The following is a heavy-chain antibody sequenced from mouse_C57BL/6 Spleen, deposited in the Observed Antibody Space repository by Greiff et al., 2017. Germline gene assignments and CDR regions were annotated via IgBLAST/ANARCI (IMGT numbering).Heavy chain of an antibody. Sequence: VQLQQSGPELVKPGASVKISCKASGYAFSSSWMNWVKQRPGKGLEWIGRIYPGDGDTNYNGKFKGKATLTADKSSSTAYMQLSSLTSEDSAVYFCAIYYGSSYVEFAYWGQGTLVTVSA. V-gene: IGHV1-82*01. CDR2: IYPGDGDT. CDR3: AIYYGSSYVEFAY. D-gene: IGHD1-1*01. J-gene: IGHJ3*01. CDR1: GYAFSSSW.